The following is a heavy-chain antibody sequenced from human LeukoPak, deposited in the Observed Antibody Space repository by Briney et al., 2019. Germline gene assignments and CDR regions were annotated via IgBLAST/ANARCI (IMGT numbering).Heavy chain of an antibody. CDR2: IIPILGIA. J-gene: IGHJ6*02. CDR3: ASGYDLRYYYGMDV. Sequence: GASVKVSCKASGGTFSSYAISWVRQAPGQGLEWMERIIPILGIANYAQKFQGRVTITADKSTSTAYMELSSLRSEDTAVYYCASGYDLRYYYGMDVWGQGTTVTVSS. V-gene: IGHV1-69*04. CDR1: GGTFSSYA. D-gene: IGHD5-12*01.